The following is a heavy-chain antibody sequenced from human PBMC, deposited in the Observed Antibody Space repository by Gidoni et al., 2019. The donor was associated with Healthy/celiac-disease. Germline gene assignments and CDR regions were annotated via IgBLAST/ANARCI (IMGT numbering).Heavy chain of an antibody. CDR2: IIPILGIA. J-gene: IGHJ3*02. CDR3: AARDGQIPRASDI. Sequence: QVQLVQSGAEVKKPGSSVKVSCKASGGTFSSYTISWVRQAPGQGLEWMGRIIPILGIANYAQKFQGRVTITADKSTSTAYMELSSLRSEDTAVYYCAARDGQIPRASDIWGQGTMVTVSS. CDR1: GGTFSSYT. V-gene: IGHV1-69*02.